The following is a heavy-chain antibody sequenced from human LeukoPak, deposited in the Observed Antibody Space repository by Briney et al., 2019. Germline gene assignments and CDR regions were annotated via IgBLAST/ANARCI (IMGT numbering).Heavy chain of an antibody. J-gene: IGHJ6*03. D-gene: IGHD2-2*01. CDR3: ARSASDCSSTSCWGVYYYYYYMDV. V-gene: IGHV4-34*01. Sequence: SETLSLTCAVYGGSFSGYYWSWIRQPPGKGLEWIGEINHSGSTNYNPSLKSRVTLSVDTSKNQFSLKLSSVTAADTAVYYCARSASDCSSTSCWGVYYYYYYMDVWGKGTTVTVSS. CDR1: GGSFSGYY. CDR2: INHSGST.